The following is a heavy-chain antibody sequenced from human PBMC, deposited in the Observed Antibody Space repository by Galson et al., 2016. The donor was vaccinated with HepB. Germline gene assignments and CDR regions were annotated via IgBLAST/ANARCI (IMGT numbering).Heavy chain of an antibody. J-gene: IGHJ4*02. CDR2: MKKDGSEK. V-gene: IGHV3-7*01. CDR1: GFTFSRVW. Sequence: SLRLSCAASGFTFSRVWMSWVRQAPGKGLEWVANMKKDGSEKYYVGSVKGRFTISRDNAQNSLYLKMNSLRAEDTAIYYCATWWQTPTSYFGYWGQGTLVTVSS. D-gene: IGHD2-8*02. CDR3: ATWWQTPTSYFGY.